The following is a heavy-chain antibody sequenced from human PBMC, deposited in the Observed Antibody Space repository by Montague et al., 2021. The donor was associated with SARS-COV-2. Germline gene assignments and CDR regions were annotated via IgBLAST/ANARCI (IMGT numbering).Heavy chain of an antibody. CDR1: GGSISNSIYY. CDR2: IYYTENT. CDR3: ARPGSGYSYGSGAFDY. D-gene: IGHD5-18*01. Sequence: SETLSPTSTVSGGSISNSIYYWDWIRQPPGKGLEWIGSIYYTENTYYXPSLKSRVTISIDTSKNQFSLKLSSVTAADTAVYYCARPGSGYSYGSGAFDYWGQGTLVTVSS. J-gene: IGHJ4*02. V-gene: IGHV4-39*01.